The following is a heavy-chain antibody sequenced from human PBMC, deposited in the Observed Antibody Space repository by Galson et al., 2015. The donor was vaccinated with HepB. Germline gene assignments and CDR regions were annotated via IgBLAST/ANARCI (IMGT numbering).Heavy chain of an antibody. CDR1: GFTFSDYY. Sequence: SLRLSCAASGFTFSDYYMSWIRQAPGKGLEWVSYISSSSSYTNYADSVKGRFTISRDNPKNTLYLQMNSLRAEDTAVYYCAIPKFYYGDYGKDYWGQGTLVTVSS. D-gene: IGHD4-17*01. CDR2: ISSSSSYT. V-gene: IGHV3-11*03. J-gene: IGHJ4*02. CDR3: AIPKFYYGDYGKDY.